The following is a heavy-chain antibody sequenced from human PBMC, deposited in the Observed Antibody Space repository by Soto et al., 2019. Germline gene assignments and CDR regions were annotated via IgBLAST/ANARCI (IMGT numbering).Heavy chain of an antibody. Sequence: GASVKVSCKASGGIFNNYAISWVRQAPGQGLEWMGGIIPIFGTANYAQKFQGRVTITADESTSTAYMELSSLRSEDTAVYYCARDLARIAAAGSFDPWGQGTLVTVSS. J-gene: IGHJ5*02. D-gene: IGHD6-13*01. CDR1: GGIFNNYA. V-gene: IGHV1-69*13. CDR3: ARDLARIAAAGSFDP. CDR2: IIPIFGTA.